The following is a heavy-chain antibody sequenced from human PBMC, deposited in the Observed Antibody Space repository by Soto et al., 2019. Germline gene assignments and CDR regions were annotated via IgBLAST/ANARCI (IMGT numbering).Heavy chain of an antibody. CDR2: IYYSGST. CDR3: ARVAPLWFGQLSSLDV. CDR1: GISISSTPSS. V-gene: IGHV4-39*07. Sequence: SDTLSLTCTVAGISISSTPSSWAWIRQPPGKGLEWIGSIYYSGSTYYNPSLKSRVTISVDKSKNQFSLWLTSATAADTAVYYCARVAPLWFGQLSSLDVWGQGTTVT. J-gene: IGHJ6*02. D-gene: IGHD3-10*01.